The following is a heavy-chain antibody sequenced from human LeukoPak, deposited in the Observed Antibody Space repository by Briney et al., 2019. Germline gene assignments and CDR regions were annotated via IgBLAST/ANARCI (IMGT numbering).Heavy chain of an antibody. J-gene: IGHJ4*02. CDR3: ARDPLGTYYYDSSGYTDY. CDR2: ISSSSSYI. V-gene: IGHV3-21*01. D-gene: IGHD3-22*01. CDR1: GFTFSSYS. Sequence: GGSLRLSCAASGFTFSSYSMNWVRQAPGKELEWVSSISSSSSYIYYADSVKGRFTISRDNAKNSLYLQMNSLRAEDTAVYYCARDPLGTYYYDSSGYTDYWGQGTLVTVSS.